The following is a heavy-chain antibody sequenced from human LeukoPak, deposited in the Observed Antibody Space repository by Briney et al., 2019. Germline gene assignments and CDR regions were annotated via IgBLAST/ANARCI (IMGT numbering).Heavy chain of an antibody. V-gene: IGHV4-34*01. J-gene: IGHJ5*01. CDR2: VNQRGTI. CDR1: GGSFGDHF. Sequence: PSETLSLTCGLNGGSFGDHFWGWFRQSPGKGLGWIGEVNQRGTINSNPSLKSRVAISVETSKNQFSLKLTSVTAADTAVYYCARINLWPGNWIDSWGQGSLVTVSS. D-gene: IGHD2/OR15-2a*01. CDR3: ARINLWPGNWIDS.